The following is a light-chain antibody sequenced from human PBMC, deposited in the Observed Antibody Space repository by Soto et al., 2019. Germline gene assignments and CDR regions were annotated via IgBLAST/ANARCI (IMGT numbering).Light chain of an antibody. J-gene: IGKJ5*01. CDR2: DAS. CDR3: QQRSNWPIT. CDR1: QSVSSY. Sequence: EIVLTHAPATLSFSPVKISPLSCSAIQSVSSYLAWYQQKPGQAPRLLIYDASNRATGIPARFSGSGSGTDFTLTISSLEPEDFAVYYCQQRSNWPITFGQGTRLEIK. V-gene: IGKV3-11*01.